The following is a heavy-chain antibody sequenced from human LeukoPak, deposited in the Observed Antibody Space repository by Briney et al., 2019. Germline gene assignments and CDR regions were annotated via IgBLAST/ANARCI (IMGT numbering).Heavy chain of an antibody. V-gene: IGHV1-69*04. J-gene: IGHJ3*02. CDR2: IIPILGIA. CDR3: ALYYDSSGYYFGHAFDI. D-gene: IGHD3-22*01. Sequence: SVKVSCKASGGTFSSYAISWVRQAPGQGLEWMGRIIPILGIANYAQKFQGRVTVTADKSTSTAYMELSSLRSEDTAVYYCALYYDSSGYYFGHAFDIWGQGTMVTVSS. CDR1: GGTFSSYA.